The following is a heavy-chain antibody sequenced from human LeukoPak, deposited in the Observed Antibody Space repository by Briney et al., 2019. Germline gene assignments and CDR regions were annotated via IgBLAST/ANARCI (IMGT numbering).Heavy chain of an antibody. Sequence: GGSLRLSCAASGVTLGSYWMKWVRQAPGRGLVWVSRINGNGSIRNYADSVKGRFTISRNNAKNTLFLQMDSLRDEDTAVYYCVRDLQDWGQGTLVTVSS. V-gene: IGHV3-74*01. CDR2: INGNGSIR. J-gene: IGHJ4*02. CDR3: VRDLQD. CDR1: GVTLGSYW.